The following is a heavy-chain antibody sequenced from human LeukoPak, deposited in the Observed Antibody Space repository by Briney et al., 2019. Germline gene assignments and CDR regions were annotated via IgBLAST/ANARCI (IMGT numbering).Heavy chain of an antibody. Sequence: GGSLRLSCAASGFTVSSNYMSWVRQAPGKGLEWVSVIYSGGSTYYADSVKGRFTISRDNSKNTLYLQMNSLRAEDTAVYYCARLEQQLVQFYFDYWGQGTLVTVSS. CDR2: IYSGGST. J-gene: IGHJ4*02. CDR1: GFTVSSNY. D-gene: IGHD6-13*01. V-gene: IGHV3-66*01. CDR3: ARLEQQLVQFYFDY.